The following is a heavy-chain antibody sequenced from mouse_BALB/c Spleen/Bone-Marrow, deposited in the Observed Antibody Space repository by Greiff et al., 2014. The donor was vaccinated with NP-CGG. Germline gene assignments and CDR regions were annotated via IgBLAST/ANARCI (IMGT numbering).Heavy chain of an antibody. CDR2: INPGSGGT. Sequence: QVQLQQSGAEVVRPGTSVKVSCKASGYAFTNYLIEWIKQRPGQGLEWIGLINPGSGGTNYNEKFKGEATLTADKSSSTAYMQLSSLTSDDSAVYFGARVLGRPFWGQGTLVTVSA. J-gene: IGHJ3*01. CDR3: ARVLGRPF. CDR1: GYAFTNYL. V-gene: IGHV1-54*01. D-gene: IGHD4-1*01.